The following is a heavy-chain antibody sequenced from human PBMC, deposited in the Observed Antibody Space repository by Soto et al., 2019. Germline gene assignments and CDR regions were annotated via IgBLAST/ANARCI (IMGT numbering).Heavy chain of an antibody. CDR3: ARDPGDIVVVPAAIPIPNYYYYYGMDV. Sequence: ASVKVSCADSGYTFTSYGISWVRQAPGQGLEWMGWISAYNGNTNYAQKLQGRVTMTTDTSTSTAYMELRSLRSDDTAVYYCARDPGDIVVVPAAIPIPNYYYYYGMDVWGQGTTVTVSS. CDR2: ISAYNGNT. D-gene: IGHD2-2*02. CDR1: GYTFTSYG. V-gene: IGHV1-18*04. J-gene: IGHJ6*02.